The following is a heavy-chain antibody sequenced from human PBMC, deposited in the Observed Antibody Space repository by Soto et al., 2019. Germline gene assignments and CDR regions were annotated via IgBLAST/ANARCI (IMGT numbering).Heavy chain of an antibody. Sequence: SETLSLTCPVASGSIGTDFWSCIRQPRGKGLGWIGYIYYSGTTNYNPSLKSRVTIFLDTSKNQFSLRLSSVTAADTAVYYCARGRGGTYDAVDIWGQWSRVDVSS. CDR2: IYYSGTT. J-gene: IGHJ3*02. V-gene: IGHV4-59*01. D-gene: IGHD3-16*01. CDR3: ARGRGGTYDAVDI. CDR1: SGSIGTDF.